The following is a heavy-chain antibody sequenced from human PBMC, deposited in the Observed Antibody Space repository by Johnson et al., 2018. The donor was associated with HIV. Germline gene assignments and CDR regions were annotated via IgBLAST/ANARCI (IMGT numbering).Heavy chain of an antibody. J-gene: IGHJ3*02. CDR2: ISWNSGSI. CDR1: GFTFDDYA. D-gene: IGHD6-13*01. Sequence: EVQLVESGGGLVQPGRSLRLSCAASGFTFDDYAMHWVRQAPGKGLEWVSGISWNSGSIGYADSVKGRFTISRDNAKNSLYLQMNSLRAEDTAVYYCARERGRIAADAFDIWGQGTMVTVSS. CDR3: ARERGRIAADAFDI. V-gene: IGHV3-9*01.